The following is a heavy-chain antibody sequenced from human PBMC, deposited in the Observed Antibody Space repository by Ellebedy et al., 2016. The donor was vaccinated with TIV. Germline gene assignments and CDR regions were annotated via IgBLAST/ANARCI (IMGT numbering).Heavy chain of an antibody. CDR3: AAETWIPRFVDY. D-gene: IGHD5-12*01. CDR2: IVVGSGNT. V-gene: IGHV1-58*01. J-gene: IGHJ4*02. CDR1: GFTFTSSA. Sequence: AASVKVSCKASGFTFTSSAAQWVRQARGQRLEWIGWIVVGSGNTNYAQKFQERVTITRDMSTSTAYMELSSLRSEDTAVYYCAAETWIPRFVDYWGQGTLVTVSS.